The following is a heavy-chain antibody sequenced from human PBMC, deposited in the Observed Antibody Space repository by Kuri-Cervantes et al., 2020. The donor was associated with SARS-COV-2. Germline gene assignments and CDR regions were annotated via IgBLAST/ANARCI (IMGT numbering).Heavy chain of an antibody. V-gene: IGHV1-18*01. CDR1: GYTFTSYG. J-gene: IGHJ4*02. D-gene: IGHD3-3*01. CDR3: ARDQLRFTIFGVVITYFDY. Sequence: ASVKVSCKASGYTFTSYGISWVRQAPGQGLEWMGWISAYNGDTNYAQKLQGRVTMTTDTSTSTAYMELRSLRSDDTAVYYCARDQLRFTIFGVVITYFDYWGQGTLVTVSS. CDR2: ISAYNGDT.